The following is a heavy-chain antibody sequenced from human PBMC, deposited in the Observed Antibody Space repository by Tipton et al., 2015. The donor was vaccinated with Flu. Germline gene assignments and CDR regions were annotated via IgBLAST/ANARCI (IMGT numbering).Heavy chain of an antibody. CDR2: IGQSGNT. Sequence: TLSLTCSVSGDSVASPYFWGWIRQPPGRGLEWIGNIGQSGNTYYSPSLRIRVTMSVDRSKNQFSLTLGAVTAADTAVYYRARRVESNSVSDPKNWIDSWGQGTLVTVSS. V-gene: IGHV4-38-2*01. CDR3: ARRVESNSVSDPKNWIDS. J-gene: IGHJ5*01. D-gene: IGHD4-23*01. CDR1: GDSVASPYF.